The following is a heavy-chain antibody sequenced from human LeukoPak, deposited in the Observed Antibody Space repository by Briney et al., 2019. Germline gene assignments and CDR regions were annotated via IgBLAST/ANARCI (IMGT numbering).Heavy chain of an antibody. CDR2: ISGSGGST. Sequence: GGSLRLSCAASGFTFSSYAMSWVRQAPGKGLEWVSAISGSGGSTYYADSVKGRFTISRDNSKNTLYLQMNSLRAEDTAVYYCAKDFARRVVKGYYFDYWGQGTLVTVSS. CDR3: AKDFARRVVKGYYFDY. D-gene: IGHD3-3*01. J-gene: IGHJ4*02. CDR1: GFTFSSYA. V-gene: IGHV3-23*01.